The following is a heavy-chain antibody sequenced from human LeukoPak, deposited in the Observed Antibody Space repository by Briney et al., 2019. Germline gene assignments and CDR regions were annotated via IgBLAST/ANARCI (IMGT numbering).Heavy chain of an antibody. D-gene: IGHD6-19*01. Sequence: SETLSLTCTLSGGSIRSTSYYWGWIRQSPGKGLEWIGNIYFSGSTHYNMSLKSRVTISVDTSKNQFSLKLNSVTAADTAVYYCARLPYSSYWFDAFDIWGQGIMVTVSS. CDR3: ARLPYSSYWFDAFDI. V-gene: IGHV4-39*01. CDR2: IYFSGST. CDR1: GGSIRSTSYY. J-gene: IGHJ3*02.